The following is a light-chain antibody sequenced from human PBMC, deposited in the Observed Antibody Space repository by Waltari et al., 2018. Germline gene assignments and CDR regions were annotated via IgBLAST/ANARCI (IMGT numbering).Light chain of an antibody. Sequence: SYELTQSPSVSLSPGQTARITCSGDALPKKYAYWYQKKQGQAPVLIIFKDRERPSGIPERFSGSTSGTTVTLTITGVQAEDEADYYCLSPETRGSWVFGGGTK. V-gene: IGLV3-25*03. CDR2: KDR. CDR1: ALPKKY. CDR3: LSPETRGSWV. J-gene: IGLJ2*01.